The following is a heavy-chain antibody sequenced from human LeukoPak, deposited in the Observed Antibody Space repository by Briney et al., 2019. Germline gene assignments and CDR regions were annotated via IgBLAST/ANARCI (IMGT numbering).Heavy chain of an antibody. V-gene: IGHV1-69*05. CDR2: IIPIFGTA. CDR3: ARGPIAARPDNWFDP. J-gene: IGHJ5*02. Sequence: SVKVSCKASGGTFSSYSISWVRQAPGQGLEWMGRIIPIFGTANYAQKFQGRVTITTDESTSTAYMELSSLRSEDTAVYYCARGPIAARPDNWFDPWGQGTLVTVSS. D-gene: IGHD6-6*01. CDR1: GGTFSSYS.